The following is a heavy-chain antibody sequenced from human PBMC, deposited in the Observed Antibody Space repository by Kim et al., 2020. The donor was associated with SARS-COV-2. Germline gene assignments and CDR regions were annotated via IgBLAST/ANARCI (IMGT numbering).Heavy chain of an antibody. Sequence: GGSLRLSCAVSGFTFSTSGMHWVRQAPGKGLEWVALISYDGRNLYYADSVKGRFTISRDTSKSTLFLQMNSLRPEDTDVYYCACDYNYPLAFDYLCQGTL. J-gene: IGHJ4*02. CDR2: ISYDGRNL. CDR3: ACDYNYPLAFDY. V-gene: IGHV3-30*03. D-gene: IGHD3-16*01. CDR1: GFTFSTSG.